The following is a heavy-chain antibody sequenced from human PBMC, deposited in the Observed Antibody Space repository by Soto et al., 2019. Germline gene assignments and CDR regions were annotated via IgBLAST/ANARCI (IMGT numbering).Heavy chain of an antibody. D-gene: IGHD2-15*01. CDR3: GRYGLLGGSPVRATAYYYGIDV. CDR1: GYTFTSYD. J-gene: IGHJ6*01. CDR2: MNPNSGNT. V-gene: IGHV1-8*01. Sequence: ASVKVSCKASGYTFTSYDINWVRQATGQGLEWMGWMNPNSGNTGYAQKFQGRVTMTRNTSISTAYMELSSLRSEDTAESYWGRYGLLGGSPVRATAYYYGIDVWGQGTTVTVSS.